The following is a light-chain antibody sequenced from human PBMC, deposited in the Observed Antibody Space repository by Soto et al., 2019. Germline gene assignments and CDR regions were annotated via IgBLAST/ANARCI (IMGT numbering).Light chain of an antibody. CDR1: SSNIGAGYD. CDR2: GNS. V-gene: IGLV1-40*01. CDR3: QSYDSSLSGYV. J-gene: IGLJ1*01. Sequence: QSVLTQPPSVSGAPGQRVTISCTGSSSNIGAGYDVHWYQQLPGTAPKLLIYGNSNRPSGVPDRFSGSKSGTSASLAIPVLQAEDEADYYCQSYDSSLSGYVFGTGTKRTVL.